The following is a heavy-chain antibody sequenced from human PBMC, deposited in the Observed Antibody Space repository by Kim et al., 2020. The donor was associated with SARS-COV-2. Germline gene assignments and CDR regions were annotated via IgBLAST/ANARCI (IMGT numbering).Heavy chain of an antibody. V-gene: IGHV4-39*07. D-gene: IGHD2-15*01. CDR3: ARDGLRIAATDY. CDR2: IYYSGST. Sequence: SETLSLTCTVSGGSISSSSYYWGWIRQPPGKGLEWIGSIYYSGSTYYNPSLKSRVTISVVTSKNQFSLKLSSVTAADTAVYYCARDGLRIAATDYWGQGTLVTVSS. CDR1: GGSISSSSYY. J-gene: IGHJ4*02.